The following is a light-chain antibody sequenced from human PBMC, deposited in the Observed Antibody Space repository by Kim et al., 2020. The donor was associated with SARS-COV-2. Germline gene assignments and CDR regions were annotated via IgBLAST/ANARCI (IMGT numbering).Light chain of an antibody. V-gene: IGLV3-25*03. CDR2: KDS. Sequence: SYELTQPPSVSVSPGQTARITCSGDALPEKQTYWYQQKSGQAPLLLIYKDSERPSGITGRFSGSSSGTTVTLTISGVQAEDDADYYCQSADGSGTYVFGTGTKVTVL. CDR1: ALPEKQ. CDR3: QSADGSGTYV. J-gene: IGLJ1*01.